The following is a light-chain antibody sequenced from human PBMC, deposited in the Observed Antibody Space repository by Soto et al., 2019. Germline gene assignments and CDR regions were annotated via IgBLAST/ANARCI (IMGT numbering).Light chain of an antibody. Sequence: IALTQSPATLAALSCRSSHFCCRASQNVYNKVAWYQHKPGQAPRLLISGASSGATGVPPRFSGSGSGTDFTLTVNSLQSEDIAVYYCQQYHNWPVTFGGGTKVDIK. CDR1: QNVYNK. J-gene: IGKJ4*01. V-gene: IGKV3D-15*01. CDR2: GAS. CDR3: QQYHNWPVT.